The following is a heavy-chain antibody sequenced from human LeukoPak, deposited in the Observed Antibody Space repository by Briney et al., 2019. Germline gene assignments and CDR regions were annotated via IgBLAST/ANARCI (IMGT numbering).Heavy chain of an antibody. V-gene: IGHV4-59*01. CDR1: GGSISSYY. J-gene: IGHJ3*02. D-gene: IGHD3-9*01. Sequence: SETLSLTCTVSGGSISSYYWSWIRQPPGKGLEWIGEINHSGSTNYNPSLKSRVTISVDTSKNQFSLKLSSVTAADTAVYYCAREEGYDILTGYQGNAFDIWGQGTMVTVSS. CDR2: INHSGST. CDR3: AREEGYDILTGYQGNAFDI.